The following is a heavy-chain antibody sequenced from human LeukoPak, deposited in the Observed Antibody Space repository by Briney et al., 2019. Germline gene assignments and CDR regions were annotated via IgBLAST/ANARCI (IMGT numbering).Heavy chain of an antibody. CDR2: INHSGST. J-gene: IGHJ5*02. V-gene: IGHV4-34*01. Sequence: PSETLSLTCAVYGGSSSGYYWSWIRQPPGKGLEWIGEINHSGSTNYNPSLKSRVTISVDTSKNQFSLKLSSVTAADTAVYYCARGSTYYDFWSGYQFVWFDPWGQGTLVTVSS. CDR3: ARGSTYYDFWSGYQFVWFDP. D-gene: IGHD3-3*01. CDR1: GGSSSGYY.